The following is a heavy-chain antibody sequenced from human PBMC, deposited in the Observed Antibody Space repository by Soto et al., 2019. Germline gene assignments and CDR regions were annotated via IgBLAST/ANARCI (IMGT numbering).Heavy chain of an antibody. Sequence: GGSLRLSCAASGFTFSSYSMNWVRQAPGKGLEWVSSISSSSSYIYYADSVKGRFTISRDNAKNSLYLQMNSLRAEDTAVYYCAIERATVTTLDVMDVWGQGTTVTVSS. CDR1: GFTFSSYS. D-gene: IGHD4-17*01. CDR3: AIERATVTTLDVMDV. J-gene: IGHJ6*02. CDR2: ISSSSSYI. V-gene: IGHV3-21*01.